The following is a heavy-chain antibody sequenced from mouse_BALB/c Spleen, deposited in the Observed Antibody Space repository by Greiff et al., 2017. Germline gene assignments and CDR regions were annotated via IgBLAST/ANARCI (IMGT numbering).Heavy chain of an antibody. CDR2: INPYNDGT. CDR1: GYTFTSYV. J-gene: IGHJ3*01. Sequence: VQLKQSGPELVKPGASVKMSCKASGYTFTSYVMHWVKQKPGQGLEWIGYINPYNDGTKYNEKFKGKATLTSDKSSSTAYMELSSLTSEDSAVYYCARDSSVAWFAYWGQGTLVTVSA. D-gene: IGHD3-2*01. V-gene: IGHV1-14*01. CDR3: ARDSSVAWFAY.